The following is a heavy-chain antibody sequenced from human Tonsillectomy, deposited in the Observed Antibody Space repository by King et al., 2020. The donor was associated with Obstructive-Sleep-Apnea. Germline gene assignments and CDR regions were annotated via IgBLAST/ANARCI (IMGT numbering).Heavy chain of an antibody. CDR1: GFMFSSYG. J-gene: IGHJ3*02. Sequence: HVQLVESGGGVVQPGRSLRLSCAASGFMFSSYGMHWVRQAPGKGLEWVAVIWYDGSNQYYADSVKGRFTISRDISKNTLSLQMNSLRAGDMAVYYCARGDGYNHNAFDIWGQGTMVSVSS. V-gene: IGHV3-33*01. CDR2: IWYDGSNQ. CDR3: ARGDGYNHNAFDI. D-gene: IGHD5-24*01.